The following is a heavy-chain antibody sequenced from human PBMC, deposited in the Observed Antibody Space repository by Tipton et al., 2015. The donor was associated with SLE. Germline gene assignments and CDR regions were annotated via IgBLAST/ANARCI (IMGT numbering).Heavy chain of an antibody. CDR3: ARDSGAGGARHNWFDP. J-gene: IGHJ5*02. CDR2: LFYTGSG. Sequence: PGLVKPSETLSLTCSVSGVSISSSSYYWGWIRQPPGKGLEWIGTLFYTGSGYYIPSLQSRVTISVDTSKNQISLTLSSVTAADTAVYYCARDSGAGGARHNWFDPWGQGILVTVSS. V-gene: IGHV4-39*07. CDR1: GVSISSSSYY. D-gene: IGHD1-26*01.